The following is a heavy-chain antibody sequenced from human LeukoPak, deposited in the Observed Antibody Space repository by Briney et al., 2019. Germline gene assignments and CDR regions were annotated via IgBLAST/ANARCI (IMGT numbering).Heavy chain of an antibody. J-gene: IGHJ6*02. CDR3: ARDGGIIRFGGQDV. CDR1: GFTFSDFW. Sequence: GGSLRLSCAASGFTFSDFWLSWVRQAPGKGLEWGANMNRDGSEKNYVDSMKGRITISRDNAKNSLYLQMNSLRVEDTAVYYCARDGGIIRFGGQDVWGQGTTVTVSS. V-gene: IGHV3-7*01. D-gene: IGHD3-16*01. CDR2: MNRDGSEK.